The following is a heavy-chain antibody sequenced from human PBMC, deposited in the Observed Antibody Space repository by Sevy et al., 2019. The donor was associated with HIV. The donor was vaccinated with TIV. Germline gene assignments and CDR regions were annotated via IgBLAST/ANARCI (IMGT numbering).Heavy chain of an antibody. CDR1: GFTFSSHS. J-gene: IGHJ3*02. CDR2: ISSTSSTI. Sequence: GGSLRLSCAASGFTFSSHSFNWVRQAPGKGLEWISYISSTSSTIFYADSVWDRFTISRDNAKNSLYLQMNSLRAEDTAVYYWARPLGYCSSTSCPYIFDIWGQGTMVTVS. D-gene: IGHD2-2*01. CDR3: ARPLGYCSSTSCPYIFDI. V-gene: IGHV3-48*01.